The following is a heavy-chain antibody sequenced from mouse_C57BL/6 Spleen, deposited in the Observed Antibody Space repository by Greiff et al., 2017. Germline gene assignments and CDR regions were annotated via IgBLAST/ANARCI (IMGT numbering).Heavy chain of an antibody. CDR2: INPSTGGT. CDR3: ARWDYGSSYGYFDV. V-gene: IGHV1-42*01. D-gene: IGHD1-1*01. J-gene: IGHJ1*03. Sequence: VQLQQSGPELVKPGASVKISCKASGYSFTGYYMNWVKQSPEKSLEWIGEINPSTGGTTYNQKFKAKATLTVDKSSSTAYMQLKSLTSEDSAVYYCARWDYGSSYGYFDVLGTGTTVTVSS. CDR1: GYSFTGYY.